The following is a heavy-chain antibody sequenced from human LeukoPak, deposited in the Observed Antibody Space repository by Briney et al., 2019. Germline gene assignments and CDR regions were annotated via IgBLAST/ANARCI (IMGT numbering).Heavy chain of an antibody. D-gene: IGHD6-6*01. CDR2: IYYSGST. J-gene: IGHJ4*02. V-gene: IGHV4-39*01. Sequence: PSQTLSLTCTVSGDSISSSSYYWGWIRQPPGKGLEWIGSIYYSGSTYYNPSLKSRVTISVDTSKNQFSLKLSSVTAADTAVYYCARKDSIDDFDYWGQGTLVTVSS. CDR1: GDSISSSSYY. CDR3: ARKDSIDDFDY.